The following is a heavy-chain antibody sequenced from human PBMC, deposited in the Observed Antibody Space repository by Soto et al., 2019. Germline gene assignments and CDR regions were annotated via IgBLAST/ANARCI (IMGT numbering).Heavy chain of an antibody. Sequence: PGGSLRLSCAASGFTFGSFAMSWVRQSPGKGLEWVSAITDTGGDTYHADSVEGRFTISRDNTKNTLYLQMNSLKVEDTAVYYCAKGSASSRPYYFDCWGQGTLVTVSS. J-gene: IGHJ4*02. CDR1: GFTFGSFA. CDR2: ITDTGGDT. V-gene: IGHV3-23*01. D-gene: IGHD2-2*01. CDR3: AKGSASSRPYYFDC.